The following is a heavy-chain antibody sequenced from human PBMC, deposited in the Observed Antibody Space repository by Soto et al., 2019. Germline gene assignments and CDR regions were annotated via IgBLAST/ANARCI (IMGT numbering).Heavy chain of an antibody. CDR2: IKNEKDGGTT. Sequence: GGSLRLSCAASGLTFTNAWMSWFRQGPGEGLEWIARIKNEKDGGTTDYAAPVKGRFMIFRDDSRNTLYLQMNNLIIEDTAMYYCATDPGDYEDFWGQGTQVTGSS. D-gene: IGHD4-17*01. CDR3: ATDPGDYEDF. J-gene: IGHJ4*02. CDR1: GLTFTNAW. V-gene: IGHV3-15*01.